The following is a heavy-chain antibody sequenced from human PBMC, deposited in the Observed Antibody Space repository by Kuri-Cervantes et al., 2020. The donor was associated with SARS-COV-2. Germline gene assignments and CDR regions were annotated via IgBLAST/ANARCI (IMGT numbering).Heavy chain of an antibody. Sequence: ASVKVSCKASGYTFTGYYMHRVRQAPGQGLEWMGWINPNSGGTNYAQKFQGRVTMTRDTSISTAYMELSSLRSEDTAVYYCARAEVRSGRVYYYYGMDVWGQGTTVTVSS. J-gene: IGHJ6*02. D-gene: IGHD3-3*01. CDR3: ARAEVRSGRVYYYYGMDV. V-gene: IGHV1-2*02. CDR1: GYTFTGYY. CDR2: INPNSGGT.